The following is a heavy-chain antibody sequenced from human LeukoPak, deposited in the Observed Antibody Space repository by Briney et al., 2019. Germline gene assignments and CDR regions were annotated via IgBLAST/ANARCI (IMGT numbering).Heavy chain of an antibody. CDR3: ARIGPILGAAWVDY. CDR2: IFYAGST. D-gene: IGHD3-3*02. J-gene: IGHJ4*02. CDR1: GYSISSNHW. V-gene: IGHV4-28*01. Sequence: SETLSLTCAVSGYSISSNHWWGWIRQPPGKGLEWIGYIFYAGSTYYNPSLRSRVTMSVDTSKNQFSLRLSSVTAVDTAVYYCARIGPILGAAWVDYWGQGTLVSVSS.